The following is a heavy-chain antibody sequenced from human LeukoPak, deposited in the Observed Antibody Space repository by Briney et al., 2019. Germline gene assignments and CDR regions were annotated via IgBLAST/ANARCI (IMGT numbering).Heavy chain of an antibody. CDR1: GFTFGDYA. D-gene: IGHD3-22*01. CDR3: TSAPRRYYYYNSGSYYPH. CDR2: IRSKAYDGTT. V-gene: IGHV3-49*03. Sequence: GGSLRLSCPASGFTFGDYALSWFRQAPGKGLEWVGFIRSKAYDGTTEYAASVKGRFTISRNDSKCIAYLQMNSLKTEDTAVYYCTSAPRRYYYYNSGSYYPHWGQGTLVTVSS. J-gene: IGHJ4*02.